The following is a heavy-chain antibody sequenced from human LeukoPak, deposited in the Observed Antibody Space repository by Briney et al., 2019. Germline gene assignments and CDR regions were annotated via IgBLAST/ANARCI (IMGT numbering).Heavy chain of an antibody. CDR2: ISASGGST. V-gene: IGHV3-23*01. J-gene: IGHJ4*02. D-gene: IGHD3-10*01. CDR3: AKVGYYYGSGSYCLDY. CDR1: GFAFSDYV. Sequence: GGSLRLSCAASGFAFSDYVMNWVRQAPGKGLECVSAISASGGSTYYANSVKGRFTISRDNSKNTLYLQMNSLRADDTAVYYCAKVGYYYGSGSYCLDYWGQGTLVTVSS.